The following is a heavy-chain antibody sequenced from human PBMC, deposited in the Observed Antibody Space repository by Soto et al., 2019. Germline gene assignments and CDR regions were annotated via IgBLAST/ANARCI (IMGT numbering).Heavy chain of an antibody. CDR1: GGSLSSYY. CDR3: ARAIGWFGELLGGYYFDY. CDR2: IYHSGST. D-gene: IGHD3-10*01. Sequence: PPETLSLTCTVSGGSLSSYYWSWIRQPPGKGLEWIGYIYHSGSTYYNPSLKSRVTISVDRSKNQFSLKLSSVTAADTAVYYCARAIGWFGELLGGYYFDYWGQGTLVTVSS. V-gene: IGHV4-59*12. J-gene: IGHJ4*02.